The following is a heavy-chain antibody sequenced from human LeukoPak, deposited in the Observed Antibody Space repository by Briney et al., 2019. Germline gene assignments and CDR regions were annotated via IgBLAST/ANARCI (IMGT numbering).Heavy chain of an antibody. CDR3: ATNVDTSDDY. CDR2: ISGSGRST. Sequence: PGGSLRLSCAASGFTFSSYAMTWVRQAPGKGLEWVSTISGSGRSTYYADSVKGRFTISRDNSKNTLYLQMNSLRAEDTALYYRATNVDTSDDYWGQGTLVTVSS. J-gene: IGHJ4*02. V-gene: IGHV3-23*01. CDR1: GFTFSSYA. D-gene: IGHD5-18*01.